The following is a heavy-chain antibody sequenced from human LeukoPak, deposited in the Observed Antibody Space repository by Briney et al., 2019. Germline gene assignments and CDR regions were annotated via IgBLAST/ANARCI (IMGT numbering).Heavy chain of an antibody. CDR2: IYYSGSA. V-gene: IGHV4-59*01. CDR3: ARAPGIAAAGTHFDF. Sequence: SETLSLTCTVSGGSISTYSWSWIRQPPGKGLEWIGYIYYSGSAKYNPSLKSRVTISVDTSKNQFSLKLSSVTAGDTAVYYCARAPGIAAAGTHFDFWGQGTLVTVSS. J-gene: IGHJ4*02. CDR1: GGSISTYS. D-gene: IGHD6-13*01.